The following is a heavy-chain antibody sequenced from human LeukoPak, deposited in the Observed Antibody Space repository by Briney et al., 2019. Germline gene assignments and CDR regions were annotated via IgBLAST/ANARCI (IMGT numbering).Heavy chain of an antibody. CDR1: GFTFSSYG. V-gene: IGHV3-30*02. D-gene: IGHD3-22*01. CDR3: AKGGRYSSGYYYLFDY. J-gene: IGHJ4*02. CDR2: IRYDGSNK. Sequence: GGSLRLSCAASGFTFSSYGMHWVRQAPGKGLEWVAFIRYDGSNKYYADSVKGRFTISRDNSKNTLYLQMNSLRAEDTAVYYCAKGGRYSSGYYYLFDYWGQGTLVTVSS.